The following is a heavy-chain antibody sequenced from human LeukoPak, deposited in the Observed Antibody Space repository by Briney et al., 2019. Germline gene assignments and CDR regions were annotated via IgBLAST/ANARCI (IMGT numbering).Heavy chain of an antibody. CDR1: GGTFSSYA. CDR3: ARASTYYYDSSGYYYEDY. J-gene: IGHJ4*02. V-gene: IGHV1-69*05. CDR2: IIPILGTA. Sequence: SSVKVSCKASGGTFSSYAISWVRQAPGQGPEWMGGIIPILGTANYAQKFQGRVTITTDESTSTAYMELSSLRSEDTAVYYCARASTYYYDSSGYYYEDYWGQGTLVTVSS. D-gene: IGHD3-22*01.